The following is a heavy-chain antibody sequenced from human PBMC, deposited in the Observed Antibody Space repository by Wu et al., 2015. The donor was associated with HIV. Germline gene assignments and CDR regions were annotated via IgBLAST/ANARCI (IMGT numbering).Heavy chain of an antibody. CDR3: ARDRPRPLTGYYGGMDYYYMDV. CDR2: VIPVIGTP. D-gene: IGHD3-9*01. Sequence: QVQLVQSGAEVKKPGSSVKVSCKTSGGGFNSYAISWVRQAPGQGLEWMGGVIPVIGTPNYAQKFQGRVTLTSDESTTTAYMEVNNLTSEDTAVYYCARDRPRPLTGYYGGMDYYYMDVWGDGTTVTVSS. CDR1: GGGFNSYA. V-gene: IGHV1-69*05. J-gene: IGHJ6*03.